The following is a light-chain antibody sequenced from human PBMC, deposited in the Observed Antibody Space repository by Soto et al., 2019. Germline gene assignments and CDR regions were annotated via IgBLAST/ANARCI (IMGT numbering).Light chain of an antibody. J-gene: IGLJ1*01. CDR1: SSDVGGYNY. CDR3: HSYTSKSTEV. CDR2: EVS. Sequence: QSALTQPASVSGSPGQSITISCTGTSSDVGGYNYVSWYQQHPGKDPKLIIYEVSNRPSGVSNRFSGSKSGNTASLTISGLQAEDEAAYNCHSYTSKSTEVFGTGTKLTVL. V-gene: IGLV2-14*01.